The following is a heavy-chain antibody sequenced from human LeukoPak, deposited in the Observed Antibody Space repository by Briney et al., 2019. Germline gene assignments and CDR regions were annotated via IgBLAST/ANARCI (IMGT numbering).Heavy chain of an antibody. V-gene: IGHV1-2*02. CDR1: GYTFTDYY. CDR2: INPNSGGT. J-gene: IGHJ3*02. D-gene: IGHD3-9*01. CDR3: ARPQREIRYFDWSDAFDI. Sequence: ASVKVSCKASGYTFTDYYMHWVRQAPGQGLEWMGWINPNSGGTNYAQNFQGRVTMTRDTSISTAYMELNSLRSDDTAVYYCARPQREIRYFDWSDAFDIWGQGTMVTVSS.